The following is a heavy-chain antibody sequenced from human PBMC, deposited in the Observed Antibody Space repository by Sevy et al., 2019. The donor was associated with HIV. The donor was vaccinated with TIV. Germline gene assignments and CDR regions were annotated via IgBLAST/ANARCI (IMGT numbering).Heavy chain of an antibody. CDR3: ARQGGSCKSGPCYTFFDF. CDR1: GGSINRSSYY. V-gene: IGHV4-39*01. CDR2: IHTGGNA. D-gene: IGHD2-8*02. J-gene: IGHJ4*02. Sequence: SETLSLTCTVSGGSINRSSYYWGWIRQPQGKGLEWIASIHTGGNAYYNPALKSGVTVSVDTSKNQVSLKRTSVTAADTAVYYCARQGGSCKSGPCYTFFDFWGQGTLVTVSS.